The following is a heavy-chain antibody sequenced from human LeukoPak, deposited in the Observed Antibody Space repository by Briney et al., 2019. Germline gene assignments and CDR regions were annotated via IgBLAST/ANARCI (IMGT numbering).Heavy chain of an antibody. D-gene: IGHD2-15*01. J-gene: IGHJ4*02. CDR3: ARVGTLGYCSGGSCYSGSFDY. V-gene: IGHV1-69*05. CDR1: GGTFSSYA. CDR2: IIPIFGTA. Sequence: ASVKVSCKASGGTFSSYAISWVRQAPGQGLEWMGGIIPIFGTANYAQKFRGRVTITTDESTSTAYMELSSLRSEDTAVYYCARVGTLGYCSGGSCYSGSFDYWGQGTLVTVSS.